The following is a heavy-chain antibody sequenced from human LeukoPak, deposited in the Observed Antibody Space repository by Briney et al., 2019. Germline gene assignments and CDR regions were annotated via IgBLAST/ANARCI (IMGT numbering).Heavy chain of an antibody. CDR3: ARHGYCSGGSCYSSYYYGMDV. CDR2: IYYSGST. D-gene: IGHD2-15*01. J-gene: IGHJ6*02. V-gene: IGHV4-59*08. Sequence: SETLSLTCTVSGGSISSYYWSWIRQPPGKGLEWIGYIYYSGSTNYNPSLKSRVTISVDTSKNQLSLKLSSVTAADTAVYYCARHGYCSGGSCYSSYYYGMDVWSQGTTVTVSS. CDR1: GGSISSYY.